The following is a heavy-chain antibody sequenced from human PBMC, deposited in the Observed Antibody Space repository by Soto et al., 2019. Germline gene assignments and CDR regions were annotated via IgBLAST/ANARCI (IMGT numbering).Heavy chain of an antibody. J-gene: IGHJ5*02. CDR3: ARHAGIAGGGYHWFDP. CDR2: IYPGDSDT. CDR1: GYSFTSYW. V-gene: IGHV5-51*01. Sequence: PGESLKISCKGSGYSFTSYWIGWVRQMPGKGLEWMGIIYPGDSDTRYSPSFQGQVTISADKSISTAYLQWSSLKASDTAMYYCARHAGIAGGGYHWFDPWGQGTLVTVSS. D-gene: IGHD6-13*01.